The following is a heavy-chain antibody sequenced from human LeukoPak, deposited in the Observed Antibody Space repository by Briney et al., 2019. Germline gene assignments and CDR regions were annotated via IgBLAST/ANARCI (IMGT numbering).Heavy chain of an antibody. CDR1: GGPLSSYS. Sequence: SETLSLTCSVSGGPLSSYSLTEVRQSPGKRLEWIGSIYNGGTTNYNPSLKSRGTISTDTAKNQFSLRLRSVSAADTAIYYCARDTPVASGMEYWGQGTLVSVSS. CDR2: IYNGGTT. D-gene: IGHD5-12*01. J-gene: IGHJ4*02. CDR3: ARDTPVASGMEY. V-gene: IGHV4-59*01.